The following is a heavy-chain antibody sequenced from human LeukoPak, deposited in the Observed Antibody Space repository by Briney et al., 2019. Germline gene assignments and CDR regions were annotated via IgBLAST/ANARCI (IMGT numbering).Heavy chain of an antibody. D-gene: IGHD3-10*01. CDR1: GFTFSSYA. Sequence: GGSLRLSCAASGFTFSSYAMSWVRQAPGKGLEWVSAISGSGGSTYYADSVKGRFTISRDNSKNTLYLQMNSLRAEDTAVYYCAKGSGAIPYYYYMDVWGKGTTVTDSS. V-gene: IGHV3-23*01. J-gene: IGHJ6*03. CDR3: AKGSGAIPYYYYMDV. CDR2: ISGSGGST.